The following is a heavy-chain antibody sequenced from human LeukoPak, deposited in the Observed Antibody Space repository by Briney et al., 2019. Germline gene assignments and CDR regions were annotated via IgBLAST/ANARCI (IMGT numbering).Heavy chain of an antibody. J-gene: IGHJ5*02. Sequence: SETLSLTCTVSGGSINNYYWSWIRQPPGKELGWIGYIYYSGSTNYNPSLKSRVTISVDTSKNQFSLKLSSVTAADTAVYYCARDNVRNCSGGSCYFNWFDPWGPGTLVTVSP. CDR2: IYYSGST. D-gene: IGHD2-15*01. CDR3: ARDNVRNCSGGSCYFNWFDP. V-gene: IGHV4-59*01. CDR1: GGSINNYY.